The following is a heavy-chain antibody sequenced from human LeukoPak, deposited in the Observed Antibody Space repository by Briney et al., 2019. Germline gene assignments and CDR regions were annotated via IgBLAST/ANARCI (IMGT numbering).Heavy chain of an antibody. CDR3: AKDFLRQQLVPYYFDY. CDR2: ISYDGSNK. CDR1: GFTFSDHY. V-gene: IGHV3-30*18. J-gene: IGHJ4*02. Sequence: GGSLRLSCAASGFTFSDHYMDWVRQAPGKGLEWVAVISYDGSNKYYADSVKGRFTISRDNSKNTLYLQMNSLRAEDTAVYYCAKDFLRQQLVPYYFDYWGQGTLVTVSS. D-gene: IGHD6-13*01.